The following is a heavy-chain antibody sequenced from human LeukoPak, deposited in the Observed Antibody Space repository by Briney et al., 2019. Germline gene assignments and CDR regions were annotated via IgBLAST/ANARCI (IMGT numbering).Heavy chain of an antibody. D-gene: IGHD1-26*01. CDR1: GASVSSGSDY. CDR2: IYTSGIT. Sequence: PSETLSLTCTVSGASVSSGSDYWSWIRQPAGKGLEWIGRIYTSGITNYNPSLKSRVTILIDTSKNQFSLKLSSVTAADTAVYYCARENPPYGGYVDYWGQGTLVTVSS. CDR3: ARENPPYGGYVDY. V-gene: IGHV4-61*02. J-gene: IGHJ4*02.